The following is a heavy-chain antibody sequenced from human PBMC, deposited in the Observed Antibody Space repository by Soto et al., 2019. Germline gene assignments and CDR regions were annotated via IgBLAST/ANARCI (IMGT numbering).Heavy chain of an antibody. V-gene: IGHV4-59*08. J-gene: IGHJ4*02. CDR3: ARHSNRNYGLYYFDF. D-gene: IGHD4-4*01. Sequence: ETLSLTCTVSGGSVSSYYWAWIRQSPGKALEWIGYIYYSGSTKYNPSLKSRVTMSVDTSNNQFSLRVSSVTAADTAVYYCARHSNRNYGLYYFDFWGLGALVTVSS. CDR1: GGSVSSYY. CDR2: IYYSGST.